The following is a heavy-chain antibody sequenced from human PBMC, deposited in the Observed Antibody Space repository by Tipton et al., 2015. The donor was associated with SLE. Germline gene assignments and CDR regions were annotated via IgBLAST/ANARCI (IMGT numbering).Heavy chain of an antibody. D-gene: IGHD6-19*01. CDR2: IYTSGST. Sequence: LRLSCTVSGGSISSGSHYWSWIRQPVGKGLEWIGRIYTSGSTNYNPSLKSRVTISVDTSKNQFSLKLSSVTAADTAVYYCARDPAAGRGIDYWGQGTLVTVSS. CDR1: GGSISSGSHY. CDR3: ARDPAAGRGIDY. V-gene: IGHV4-61*02. J-gene: IGHJ4*02.